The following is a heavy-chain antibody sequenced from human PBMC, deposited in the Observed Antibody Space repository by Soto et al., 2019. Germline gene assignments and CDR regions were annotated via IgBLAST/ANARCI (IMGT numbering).Heavy chain of an antibody. CDR1: GVSLNTADTW. Sequence: QVQLQESGSGLVKPSQSLSLTCTVSGVSLNTADTWWSWIRQSPGKGLEFIGYYHSGGSTYYDASFSSRVIISADTSNSQFSLKLSSVTVADTAVYFCVRSRQMESGNDYGLDVWARGPRSPSP. J-gene: IGHJ6*02. V-gene: IGHV4-30-4*01. D-gene: IGHD1-1*01. CDR2: YHSGGST. CDR3: VRSRQMESGNDYGLDV.